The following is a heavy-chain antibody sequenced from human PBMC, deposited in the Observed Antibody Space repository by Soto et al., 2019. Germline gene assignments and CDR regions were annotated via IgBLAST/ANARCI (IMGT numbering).Heavy chain of an antibody. CDR1: GFTFSSQW. Sequence: GGSLRLSCAASGFTFSSQWMHWVRQAPGKGLVWVSRINNDGSSTLYADSVKGRFTISRDNAKNTLYLQMNSLRAEDTAVYYCANHQPYSSSWHTTPPNDYWGQGTLVTVSS. J-gene: IGHJ4*02. CDR3: ANHQPYSSSWHTTPPNDY. D-gene: IGHD6-13*01. V-gene: IGHV3-74*01. CDR2: INNDGSST.